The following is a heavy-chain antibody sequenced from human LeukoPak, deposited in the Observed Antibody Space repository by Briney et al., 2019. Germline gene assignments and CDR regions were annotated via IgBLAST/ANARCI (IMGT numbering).Heavy chain of an antibody. V-gene: IGHV4-59*10. Sequence: SETLSLTCAVYGGSFSGYYWSWIRQPAGKGLEWIGRIYTSGSTNYNPSLKSRVTMSVDTSKNQFSLKLSSVTAADTAVYYCARLVWVQGAFDIWGQGTMVTVSS. CDR3: ARLVWVQGAFDI. CDR2: IYTSGST. J-gene: IGHJ3*02. CDR1: GGSFSGYY. D-gene: IGHD1-1*01.